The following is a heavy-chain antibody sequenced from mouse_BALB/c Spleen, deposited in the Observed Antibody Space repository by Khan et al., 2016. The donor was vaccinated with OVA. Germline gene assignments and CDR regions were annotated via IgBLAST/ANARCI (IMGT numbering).Heavy chain of an antibody. Sequence: QVQLKQSGAELAKPGASVKMSCKASGYTFTSYWMHWIKQRPGNGLEWIGYINPTSGYTDYNQKFKDKATLTADKSSSTAYMQLSSLTSDDSAVYYCARDRIDYWGQGTALTVSS. CDR3: ARDRIDY. CDR2: INPTSGYT. CDR1: GYTFTSYW. V-gene: IGHV1-7*01. J-gene: IGHJ2*01.